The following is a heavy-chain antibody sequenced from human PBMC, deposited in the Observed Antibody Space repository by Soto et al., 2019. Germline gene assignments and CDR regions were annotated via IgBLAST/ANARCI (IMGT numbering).Heavy chain of an antibody. J-gene: IGHJ3*02. CDR3: GRLTGTTVLDTFDI. CDR1: GDSISSYY. D-gene: IGHD1-7*01. V-gene: IGHV4-59*01. CDR2: VYHSGST. Sequence: SETLSLTCTVSGDSISSYYWGWIRQSPGKGLDWIGYVYHSGSTSNNPSLKSRVTISLDPSKNQISLRLSSVTAADTAVYYCGRLTGTTVLDTFDIWGQGTRVTV.